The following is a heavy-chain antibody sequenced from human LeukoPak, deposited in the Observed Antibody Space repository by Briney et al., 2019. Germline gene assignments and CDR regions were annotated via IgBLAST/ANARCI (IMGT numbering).Heavy chain of an antibody. CDR3: ARTIIYSNYFDY. CDR1: GYTFTSYA. V-gene: IGHV1-69*13. J-gene: IGHJ4*02. CDR2: IIPIFGTA. D-gene: IGHD4-11*01. Sequence: GASVKVSCKASGYTFTSYAMNWVRQAPGQGLEWMGGIIPIFGTANYAQKFQGRVTITADESTSTAYMELSSLRSEDTAVYYCARTIIYSNYFDYWGQGTLVTVSS.